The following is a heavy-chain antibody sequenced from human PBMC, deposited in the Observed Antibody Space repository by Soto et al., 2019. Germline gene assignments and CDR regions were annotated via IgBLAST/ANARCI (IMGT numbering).Heavy chain of an antibody. CDR3: ATRSPAFHY. V-gene: IGHV1-3*04. J-gene: IGHJ4*02. CDR1: GYTYTNYV. Sequence: ASVKVSRKASGYTYTNYVMHWVRQAPGQRLEWMGWITTDKGKTTYAQKFQGRVTMTTDTSTSTAYMEMRSLSSDDTAVYYCATRSPAFHYWGQGTLVTVSS. CDR2: ITTDKGKT.